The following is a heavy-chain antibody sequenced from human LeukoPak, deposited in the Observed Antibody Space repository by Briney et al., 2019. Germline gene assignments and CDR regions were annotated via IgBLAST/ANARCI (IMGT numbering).Heavy chain of an antibody. J-gene: IGHJ4*02. CDR3: ARGPGSIAVAGTGDYFDY. CDR2: INQSGST. V-gene: IGHV4-34*01. Sequence: SETLSLTCAVYGGSFSGYYWSWIRQPPGKGLEWIGEINQSGSTNYNSSLKSRVTISVDTSKNQFSLKLSSVTAADTAVYYCARGPGSIAVAGTGDYFDYWGQGTLVTVSS. D-gene: IGHD6-19*01. CDR1: GGSFSGYY.